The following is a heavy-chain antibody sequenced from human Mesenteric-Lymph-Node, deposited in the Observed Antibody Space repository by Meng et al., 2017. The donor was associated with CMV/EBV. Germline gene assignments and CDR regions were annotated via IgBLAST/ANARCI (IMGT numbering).Heavy chain of an antibody. CDR3: AKDRGISWNDAFAY. CDR2: IYSGGST. D-gene: IGHD1-1*01. J-gene: IGHJ4*02. V-gene: IGHV3-53*01. Sequence: GESLKISCAASGLTVSNNYMSWVRQAPGMGLEWVSIIYSGGSTYYADSVKGRFTISRDNSKNTLYLQMNSLRAEDTAVYYCAKDRGISWNDAFAYWGQGTLVTVSS. CDR1: GLTVSNNY.